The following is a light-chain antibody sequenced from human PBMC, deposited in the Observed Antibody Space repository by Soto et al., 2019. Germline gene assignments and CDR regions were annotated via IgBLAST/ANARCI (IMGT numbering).Light chain of an antibody. CDR2: GSS. V-gene: IGKV1-27*01. CDR3: QKYDSDPRT. Sequence: IQMTQSPSSLSASVGDRVTITCRASQGISTFLAWYQQKPGKVPKLLIYGSSTLQSGVPSRFSGSGSGTDFTLTISSLQPEDVATYYCQKYDSDPRTFGQGTKVDNK. J-gene: IGKJ1*01. CDR1: QGISTF.